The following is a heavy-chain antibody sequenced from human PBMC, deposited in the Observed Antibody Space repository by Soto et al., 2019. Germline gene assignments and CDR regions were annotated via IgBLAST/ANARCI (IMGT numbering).Heavy chain of an antibody. CDR3: ASSPRGRSAPDIAARPRFAY. V-gene: IGHV4-34*01. D-gene: IGHD6-6*01. CDR1: GGSFGGYY. J-gene: IGHJ4*02. Sequence: SDTLSLTCAVYGGSFGGYYWSWIRQPPGKGLEWIGEINHSGSTNYNPSLKSRVTISVDTSKNQFSLKLSSATAADTAVYYCASSPRGRSAPDIAARPRFAYWGQGTLVTVSS. CDR2: INHSGST.